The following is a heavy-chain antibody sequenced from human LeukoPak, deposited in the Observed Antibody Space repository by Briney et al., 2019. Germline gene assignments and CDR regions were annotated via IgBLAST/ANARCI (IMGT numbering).Heavy chain of an antibody. CDR2: IYYDGSNK. J-gene: IGHJ4*02. CDR1: GFTFSSYG. V-gene: IGHV3-33*06. CDR3: ANNFDY. Sequence: QPGGSLRLSCAASGFTFSSYGMHWVRQAPGKGLEWVALIYYDGSNKYYADSVKGRFTISRDNSRSTLYLQMNSLRVEDTAVYYCANNFDYWGQGTLVTVSS.